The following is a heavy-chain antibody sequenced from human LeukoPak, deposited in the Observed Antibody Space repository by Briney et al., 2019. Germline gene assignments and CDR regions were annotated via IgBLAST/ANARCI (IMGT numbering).Heavy chain of an antibody. CDR2: IIPILGIA. J-gene: IGHJ4*02. Sequence: ASVKVSSKASGGTFSSYAISWVRQAPGQGLEWMGRIIPILGIANYAQKFQGRVTITADKSTSTAYMELSSLRSEDTAVYYCAREASEQLDYWGQGTLVTVSS. CDR1: GGTFSSYA. V-gene: IGHV1-69*04. CDR3: AREASEQLDY. D-gene: IGHD6-13*01.